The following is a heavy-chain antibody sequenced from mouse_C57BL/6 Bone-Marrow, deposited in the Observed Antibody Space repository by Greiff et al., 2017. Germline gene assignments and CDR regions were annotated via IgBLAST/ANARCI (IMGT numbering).Heavy chain of an antibody. CDR3: ARQVTGTGYFDV. Sequence: EVKVEESGGGLVQPGESLKLSCESNEYEFPSHDMSWVRKTPEKRLELVAAINSDGGSTYYPDTMERRFIISRDNTKKTLYLQMSSLRSEDTALYYCARQVTGTGYFDVWGTGTTVTVSS. D-gene: IGHD4-1*01. V-gene: IGHV5-2*03. CDR1: EYEFPSHD. J-gene: IGHJ1*03. CDR2: INSDGGST.